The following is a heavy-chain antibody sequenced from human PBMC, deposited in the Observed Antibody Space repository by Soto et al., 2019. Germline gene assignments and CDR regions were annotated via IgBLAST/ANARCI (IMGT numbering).Heavy chain of an antibody. V-gene: IGHV1-69*13. CDR1: VGTFSSYA. D-gene: IGHD6-6*01. J-gene: IGHJ4*02. CDR2: IIPIFGTA. CDR3: ARDLEGSSLDTGSEY. Sequence: SVKVSCKASVGTFSSYAISWVRQAPGQGLEWMGGIIPIFGTANYAQKFQGRVTITADESTSTAYMELSSLRSEDTAVYYCARDLEGSSLDTGSEYWGQGTLVTGSS.